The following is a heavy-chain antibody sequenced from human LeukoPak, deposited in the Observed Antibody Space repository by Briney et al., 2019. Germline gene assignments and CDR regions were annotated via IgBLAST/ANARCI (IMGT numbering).Heavy chain of an antibody. CDR3: VKVAKYYYGSETYYFFEH. CDR1: GFTFTTYW. CDR2: INQDGTER. J-gene: IGHJ4*02. D-gene: IGHD3-10*01. V-gene: IGHV3-7*01. Sequence: GESLRLSCAASGFTFTTYWMSWIRQLPGKGLEWVANINQDGTERYYVDSVKGRFTISRDNAKNSLDLQMNSLRVEDTGIYYCVKVAKYYYGSETYYFFEHWGQGTPVTASS.